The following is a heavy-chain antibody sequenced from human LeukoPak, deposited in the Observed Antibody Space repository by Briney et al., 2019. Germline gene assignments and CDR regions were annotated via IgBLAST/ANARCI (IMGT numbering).Heavy chain of an antibody. Sequence: ASVKVSCKASGYTFTSYGISWVRQAPGQGLEWMGWISAYNGNTNYAQKLQGRVTMTTDTSTSTAYMELRSLRSDDTAVYYCARVHPDPYCSSTSCYFLFFDYWGQGTLVTVSS. CDR3: ARVHPDPYCSSTSCYFLFFDY. CDR2: ISAYNGNT. D-gene: IGHD2-2*01. V-gene: IGHV1-18*01. J-gene: IGHJ4*02. CDR1: GYTFTSYG.